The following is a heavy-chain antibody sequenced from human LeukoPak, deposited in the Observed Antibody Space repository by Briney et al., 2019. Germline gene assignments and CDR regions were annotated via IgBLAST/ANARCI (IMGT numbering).Heavy chain of an antibody. J-gene: IGHJ4*02. Sequence: ASVKVSCKASGGTFSSYAISWVRQAPGQGLEWMGRIIPICGTANYAQKFQGRVTITADKSTSTAYMELSSLRSEDTAVYYCASGGWLLPPYWGQGTLVTVSS. V-gene: IGHV1-69*06. CDR1: GGTFSSYA. CDR2: IIPICGTA. D-gene: IGHD3-22*01. CDR3: ASGGWLLPPY.